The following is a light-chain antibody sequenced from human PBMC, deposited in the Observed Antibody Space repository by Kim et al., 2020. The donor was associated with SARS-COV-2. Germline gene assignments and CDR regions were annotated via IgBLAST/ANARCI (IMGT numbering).Light chain of an antibody. CDR3: QAWDSSTVV. CDR2: GES. V-gene: IGLV3-1*01. J-gene: IGLJ2*01. Sequence: VAPGQTASITCSGDKLGDKYVCWYQQKPGQSPVLVIYGESKRPSGIPERFSGSNSGNTATLTISGIQAMDEADYYCQAWDSSTVVFGGGTQLTVL. CDR1: KLGDKY.